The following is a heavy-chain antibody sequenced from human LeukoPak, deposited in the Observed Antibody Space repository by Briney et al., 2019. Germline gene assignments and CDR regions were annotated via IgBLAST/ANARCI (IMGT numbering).Heavy chain of an antibody. CDR1: GFIFSHHG. V-gene: IGHV3-48*01. Sequence: PGGSLRLSCATSGFIFSHHGMNWVRQAPGKGLEWVSGIRADAVTTYYADSVKGRFTISRDNAKNSLYLQMNSLRAEDTAVYYCAREITNFEYSSSSELRYYMDVWGKGTTVTVSS. J-gene: IGHJ6*03. CDR2: IRADAVTT. CDR3: AREITNFEYSSSSELRYYMDV. D-gene: IGHD6-6*01.